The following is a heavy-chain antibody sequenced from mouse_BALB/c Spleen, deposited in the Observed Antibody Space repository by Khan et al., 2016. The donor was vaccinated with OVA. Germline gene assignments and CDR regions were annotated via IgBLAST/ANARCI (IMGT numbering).Heavy chain of an antibody. J-gene: IGHJ3*01. D-gene: IGHD1-3*01. Sequence: QVQLKQSGAELVRPGVSVKLSCKGSGYTFTGYAMHWVKQSHAKSLEWIGVISPDDGDADYNQKFKGKATMTVDKSSSTAYMELASLTSEDSAFYCCARGSGHSAFDYWGQGTLVTVSA. CDR3: ARGSGHSAFDY. CDR2: ISPDDGDA. CDR1: GYTFTGYA. V-gene: IGHV1S137*01.